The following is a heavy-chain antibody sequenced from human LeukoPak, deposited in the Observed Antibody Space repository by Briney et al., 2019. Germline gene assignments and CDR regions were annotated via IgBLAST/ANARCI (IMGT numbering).Heavy chain of an antibody. V-gene: IGHV1-18*01. CDR3: ARDLRAVSAFDI. D-gene: IGHD3-16*02. J-gene: IGHJ3*02. CDR2: ISAYNGNT. Sequence: ASVKVSCKASGYTFTSYGISWVRQAPGQGLEWMGWISAYNGNTNYAQKLQGRVTMTTDTSTSTVYMELSSLRSEDTAVYYCARDLRAVSAFDIWGQGTMVTVSS. CDR1: GYTFTSYG.